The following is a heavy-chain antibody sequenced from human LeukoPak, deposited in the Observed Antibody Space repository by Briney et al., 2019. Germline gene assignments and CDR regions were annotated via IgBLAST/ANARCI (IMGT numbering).Heavy chain of an antibody. CDR3: ARGSGGLVFDY. V-gene: IGHV4-61*02. Sequence: SETLSLTCTVSGGSISSGSYYWSWIRQPAGKGLEWIGRIYTSGSTNYNPSLKSRVTISVDTSKNQFSLKLSSVTAADTAVYYCARGSGGLVFDYWGQGTLVTVFS. CDR2: IYTSGST. J-gene: IGHJ4*02. D-gene: IGHD2-15*01. CDR1: GGSISSGSYY.